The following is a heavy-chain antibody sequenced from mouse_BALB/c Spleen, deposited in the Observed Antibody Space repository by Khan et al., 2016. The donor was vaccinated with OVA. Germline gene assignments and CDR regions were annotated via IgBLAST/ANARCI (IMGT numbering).Heavy chain of an antibody. CDR1: GYSITSGYF. J-gene: IGHJ3*01. CDR2: IRYDGDS. CDR3: ARGGSSGPAWFAY. D-gene: IGHD3-1*01. Sequence: EVELVESGPGLVKPSQSLSLTCSVTGYSITSGYFWNWIRQFPGNKLEWMGYIRYDGDSNYNPSLKNRISITRDTSKNHFFLKLNSVTPEDTATYSCARGGSSGPAWFAYWGQGTLVTVSA. V-gene: IGHV3-6*02.